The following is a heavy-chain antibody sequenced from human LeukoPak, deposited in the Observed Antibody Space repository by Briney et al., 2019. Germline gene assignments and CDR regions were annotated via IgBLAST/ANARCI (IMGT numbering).Heavy chain of an antibody. D-gene: IGHD6-13*01. CDR2: IYSTGST. J-gene: IGHJ4*02. V-gene: IGHV4-4*07. CDR1: GGSISSYY. CDR3: ARQIASAGTAGFDF. Sequence: SETLSLTCTVSGGSISSYYRSWIRQPAGKGLEWIGRIYSTGSTNYNPSLKSRVTMSVDTSKNQFSLRLRSVTAADTAVYYCARQIASAGTAGFDFWGQGALVTVSS.